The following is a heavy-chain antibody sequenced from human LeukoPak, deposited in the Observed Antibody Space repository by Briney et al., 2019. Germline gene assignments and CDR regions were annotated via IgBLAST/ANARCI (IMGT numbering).Heavy chain of an antibody. CDR3: ARDFDSSSWNY. J-gene: IGHJ4*02. Sequence: GGSLRLSCVASGFTFSSYSMIWVRQRPGKGLECVSFISSRSTTIEYADSVKGRFTISRDNANNSLFLEMNSLRAEDTAVYYCARDFDSSSWNYWGQGTLVTVSS. D-gene: IGHD6-13*01. CDR1: GFTFSSYS. CDR2: ISSRSTTI. V-gene: IGHV3-48*01.